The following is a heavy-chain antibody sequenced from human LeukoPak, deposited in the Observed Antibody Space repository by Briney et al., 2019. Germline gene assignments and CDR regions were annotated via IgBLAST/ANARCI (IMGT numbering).Heavy chain of an antibody. CDR2: IYYSGST. V-gene: IGHV4-39*07. CDR1: GGSISSSSFY. D-gene: IGHD3-10*01. CDR3: ARGSGYYGSGSPYYYYYYMDV. J-gene: IGHJ6*03. Sequence: PSDTLSLTCTVSGGSISSSSFYWGWIRQPPGKVLEVIGSIYYSGSTHYNPSLKSRVTISVDTSKNQFSLKLSSVIAADTAVYYCARGSGYYGSGSPYYYYYYMDVWGKGTTVTISS.